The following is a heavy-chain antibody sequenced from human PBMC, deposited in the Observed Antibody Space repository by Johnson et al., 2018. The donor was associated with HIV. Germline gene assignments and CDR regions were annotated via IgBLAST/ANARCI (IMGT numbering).Heavy chain of an antibody. J-gene: IGHJ3*02. CDR2: ISWNSGSI. D-gene: IGHD2-15*01. CDR1: GFTFSNYW. CDR3: ARPRGYCSGGSCLWGAFDI. Sequence: VQLVESGGGLVQPGGSLRLSCAASGFTFSNYWMHWVRQAPGKGLVWVSRISWNSGSIGYADSVKGRFTISRDNAKDTLSLQMNSLRAEDTAVYYCARPRGYCSGGSCLWGAFDIWGQGTMVTVSS. V-gene: IGHV3-74*02.